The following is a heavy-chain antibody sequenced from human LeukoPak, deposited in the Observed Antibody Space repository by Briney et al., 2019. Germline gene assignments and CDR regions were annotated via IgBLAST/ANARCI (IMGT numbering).Heavy chain of an antibody. CDR1: GDSINNYY. CDR3: AKDGPDSSGCGPRCY. Sequence: SETLSLTCSVSGDSINNYYWTWIRQPPGKGLEWLGFIHHTGHSTYNPSLKSRVTMSVDTSKNHFSLSLSSVTAADTAVYYCAKDGPDSSGCGPRCYWGQGTLVTVSS. V-gene: IGHV4-59*13. CDR2: IHHTGHS. J-gene: IGHJ4*02. D-gene: IGHD6-19*01.